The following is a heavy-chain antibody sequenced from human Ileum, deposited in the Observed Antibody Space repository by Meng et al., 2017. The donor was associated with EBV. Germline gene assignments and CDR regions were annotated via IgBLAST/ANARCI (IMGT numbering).Heavy chain of an antibody. CDR3: AKDRHCTTTTCYLGGHWFDP. CDR1: GITFSAYA. V-gene: IGHV3-23*04. CDR2: ISTSGSDT. D-gene: IGHD2-2*01. Sequence: ELQVVESGGGLAQPGGSLILSCAASGITFSAYAMSWVRQAPGKGLEWVSAISTSGSDTDYADSVKGRFTISRDNSKNTLYLQMNSLRAEDTALYYCAKDRHCTTTTCYLGGHWFDPWGPGTLVTVSS. J-gene: IGHJ5*02.